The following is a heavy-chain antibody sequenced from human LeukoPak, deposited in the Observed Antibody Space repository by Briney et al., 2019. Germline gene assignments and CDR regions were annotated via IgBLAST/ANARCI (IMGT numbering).Heavy chain of an antibody. J-gene: IGHJ5*02. Sequence: SETLSLTCTVSGGSISSYYWSWIRQPPGKGPEWIGYIYYSGSTNYNPSLKSRVTISVDTSKNQFSLKLSSVTAADTAVYYCARSPLYSSSWYWFDPWGQGTLVTVSS. CDR3: ARSPLYSSSWYWFDP. D-gene: IGHD6-13*01. CDR2: IYYSGST. V-gene: IGHV4-59*01. CDR1: GGSISSYY.